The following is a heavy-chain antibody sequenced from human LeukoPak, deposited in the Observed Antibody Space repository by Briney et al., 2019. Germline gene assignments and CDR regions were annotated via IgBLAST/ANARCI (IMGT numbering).Heavy chain of an antibody. V-gene: IGHV3-48*04. Sequence: GGFLRLSCAASGFTFSSYSMTWVRQAPGKGLEWVSYISSSGSTIYYADSVKGRFTISRDNAKNSLYLQMNSLRAEDTAVYYCARDILTGSQSRFQHWGQGTLVTVSS. D-gene: IGHD3-9*01. CDR1: GFTFSSYS. CDR2: ISSSGSTI. CDR3: ARDILTGSQSRFQH. J-gene: IGHJ1*01.